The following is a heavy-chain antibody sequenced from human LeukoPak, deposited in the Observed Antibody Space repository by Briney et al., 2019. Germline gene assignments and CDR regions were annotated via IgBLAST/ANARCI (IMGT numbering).Heavy chain of an antibody. Sequence: PSETLSLTCIVSAGAVSNRSYYWTWIRQPPGKGLEWIGYVYKTGSTNYNPSLKSRATLLVDTSKNQLSLKLTSVTAADTAVYYCARVRGYAMDVWGQGTTVTVSS. V-gene: IGHV4-61*01. CDR2: VYKTGST. CDR1: AGAVSNRSYY. CDR3: ARVRGYAMDV. J-gene: IGHJ6*02.